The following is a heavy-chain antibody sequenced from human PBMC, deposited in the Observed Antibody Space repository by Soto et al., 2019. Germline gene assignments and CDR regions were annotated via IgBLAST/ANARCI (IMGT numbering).Heavy chain of an antibody. CDR3: ARAIARRLHLVELSL. J-gene: IGHJ4*02. CDR2: INSDGSST. D-gene: IGHD3-16*02. CDR1: GFTFSSYW. Sequence: GGSLRLSCAASGFTFSSYWMHWVRQAPGKGLVWVSRINSDGSSTYYADSVKGRFTISRHNSKNTLYFQMNSLRAEDRAVYYCARAIARRLHLVELSLGGQGTLVTVSS. V-gene: IGHV3-74*01.